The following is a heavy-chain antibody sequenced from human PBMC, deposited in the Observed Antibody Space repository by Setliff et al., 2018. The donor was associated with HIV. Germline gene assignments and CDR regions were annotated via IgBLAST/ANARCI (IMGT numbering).Heavy chain of an antibody. CDR1: GGRFSNYG. V-gene: IGHV1-69*13. CDR3: ARAVVPTYYDVLTGYVYYIDV. D-gene: IGHD3-9*01. J-gene: IGHJ6*03. Sequence: SVKVSCKASGGRFSNYGISWVRQAPGQGLEWMGGIIPIFGTTNYAQMFQGRVTMTADESTSTAYMELSSLRSEDTAVYYCARAVVPTYYDVLTGYVYYIDVWGKGTTVTVSS. CDR2: IIPIFGTT.